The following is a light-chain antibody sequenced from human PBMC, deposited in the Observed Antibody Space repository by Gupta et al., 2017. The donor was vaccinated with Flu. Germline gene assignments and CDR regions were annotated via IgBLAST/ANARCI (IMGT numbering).Light chain of an antibody. V-gene: IGLV2-14*03. CDR1: SSDIGGDNS. CDR3: SSYTSSFTRV. Sequence: SITISCTGTSSDIGGDNSVSWYQLHPAKPPNLMIFDVSYRPAGVANRFSGSKSGNTASLTXSXLQAEDXGDYYCSSYTSSFTRVFGGGTKLTVL. CDR2: DVS. J-gene: IGLJ2*01.